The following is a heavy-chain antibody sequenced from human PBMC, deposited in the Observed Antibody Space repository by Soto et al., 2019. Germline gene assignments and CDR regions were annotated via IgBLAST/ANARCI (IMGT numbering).Heavy chain of an antibody. J-gene: IGHJ5*02. D-gene: IGHD5-12*01. CDR3: AKDGGKDGYFGTWFDP. CDR1: GGTFSNYA. V-gene: IGHV1-69*15. CDR2: IIPIFGSA. Sequence: QVQLVQSGAEVKKPGSSVKVSCKASGGTFSNYAITWMRQAPGQVLEWLGRIIPIFGSANYAQKFQGRVTITPAESPTTAYMELSSLRADDTAVYYCAKDGGKDGYFGTWFDPWGKGTLVTVSS.